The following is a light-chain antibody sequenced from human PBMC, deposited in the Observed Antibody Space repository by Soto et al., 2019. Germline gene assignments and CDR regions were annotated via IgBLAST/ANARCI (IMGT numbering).Light chain of an antibody. CDR2: EVT. CDR3: GSITRSSTSV. CDR1: SSDVGGYNY. Sequence: QSALTQSPSAAGSPGQSVTISCTGTSSDVGGYNYVSWYQQHPGKAPKLMIYEVTKRPSGVPDRFSGSKSGNTASLTVSGLQAEDEADYYCGSITRSSTSVFGTGTKVTVL. V-gene: IGLV2-8*01. J-gene: IGLJ1*01.